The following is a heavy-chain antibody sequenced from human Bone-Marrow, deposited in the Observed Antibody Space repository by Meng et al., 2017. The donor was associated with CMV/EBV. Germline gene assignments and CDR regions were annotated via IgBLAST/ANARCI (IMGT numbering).Heavy chain of an antibody. Sequence: ASVKVSCKASGYTFTSYLISWVRQAPGQGLEWMGWISAYNGNTNYAQKLQGRLTMTTDTSTSTAYMELRSLRSDDTAVYYCARDLVVVPAAIPLDYWGQGTLVTVSS. CDR1: GYTFTSYL. D-gene: IGHD2-2*01. V-gene: IGHV1-18*01. J-gene: IGHJ4*02. CDR3: ARDLVVVPAAIPLDY. CDR2: ISAYNGNT.